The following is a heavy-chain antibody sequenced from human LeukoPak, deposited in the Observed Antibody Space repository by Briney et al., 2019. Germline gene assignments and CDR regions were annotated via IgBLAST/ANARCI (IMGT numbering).Heavy chain of an antibody. J-gene: IGHJ5*02. CDR3: ARIPNGANFPNWFDP. Sequence: GGSLRLSCAASGFTLSSFTMNWVRQAPGKGLEWVSCISRGSNHIYYADSVKGRFTISRDNAKNLLYLQMNSLRAEDTAVYYCARIPNGANFPNWFDPWGQGTLVTVSS. CDR1: GFTLSSFT. V-gene: IGHV3-21*01. CDR2: ISRGSNHI. D-gene: IGHD4/OR15-4a*01.